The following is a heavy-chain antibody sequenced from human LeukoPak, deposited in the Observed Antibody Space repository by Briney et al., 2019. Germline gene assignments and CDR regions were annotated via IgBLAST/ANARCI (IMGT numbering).Heavy chain of an antibody. D-gene: IGHD6-13*01. Sequence: GKSLRLSCAASGFTFGSYGMHWVRQAPGKGLELVASIWFDGSNEYYADSVKGRFTISRDNSKNTLYLQMNSLTGEDTAVYYCARDRERAADLGYWGQGTLVTVSS. CDR1: GFTFGSYG. J-gene: IGHJ4*02. V-gene: IGHV3-33*01. CDR3: ARDRERAADLGY. CDR2: IWFDGSNE.